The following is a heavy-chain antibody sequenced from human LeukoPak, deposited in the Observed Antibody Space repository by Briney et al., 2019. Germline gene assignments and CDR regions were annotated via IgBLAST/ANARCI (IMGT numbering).Heavy chain of an antibody. Sequence: SVKLSFKASVDTFSSYAVSWVRQSPGQRLGWMGGIIRIFGKTNYAQKFQGSVTITADKATSTAYTEPSSLRSEDTAVYYWARGRLVAGYYFDYWGEGGLVTVSS. CDR3: ARGRLVAGYYFDY. J-gene: IGHJ4*02. CDR1: VDTFSSYA. V-gene: IGHV1-69*06. D-gene: IGHD6-19*01. CDR2: IIRIFGKT.